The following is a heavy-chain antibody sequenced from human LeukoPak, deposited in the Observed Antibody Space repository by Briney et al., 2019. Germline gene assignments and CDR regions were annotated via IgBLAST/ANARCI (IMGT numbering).Heavy chain of an antibody. D-gene: IGHD3-10*01. J-gene: IGHJ1*01. Sequence: GGSLRLSCAPSGFTFSDNYMSWIRQTPGRGVEWVSHISRTSSHTGYADSVKGRFTISRDNAKRSLYLQMNSLRAEDTAVYYCATGGYYGSGSFTHTHWGQGTLVTVSS. CDR1: GFTFSDNY. CDR3: ATGGYYGSGSFTHTH. CDR2: ISRTSSHT. V-gene: IGHV3-11*03.